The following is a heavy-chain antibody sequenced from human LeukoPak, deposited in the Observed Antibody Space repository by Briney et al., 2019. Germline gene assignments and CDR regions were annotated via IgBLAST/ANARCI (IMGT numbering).Heavy chain of an antibody. D-gene: IGHD4-11*01. CDR2: IDANNGDT. Sequence: ASVKISCKASGYTFRGNYIHWLRRAPGQGLEWMGWIDANNGDTKSAQKFQGRVTMSRDTSISTAYMDLSSLSPDDAAVYYCARDPSSVTLYFFDYWGQGTLVTVSS. V-gene: IGHV1-2*02. CDR3: ARDPSSVTLYFFDY. J-gene: IGHJ4*02. CDR1: GYTFRGNY.